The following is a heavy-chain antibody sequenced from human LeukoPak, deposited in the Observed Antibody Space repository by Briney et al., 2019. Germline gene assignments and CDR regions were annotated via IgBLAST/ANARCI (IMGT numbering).Heavy chain of an antibody. V-gene: IGHV3-53*01. J-gene: IGHJ4*02. Sequence: GRSLRLSCAASGFTFSSYAMHWVRQAPGKGLEWVSVISTGGTTYYADSVKGRFTISRDISRNTLYLQMNSLRVDDTAVYYCARDFPLFNWGQGTLVTVSS. CDR2: ISTGGTT. CDR1: GFTFSSYA. CDR3: ARDFPLFN.